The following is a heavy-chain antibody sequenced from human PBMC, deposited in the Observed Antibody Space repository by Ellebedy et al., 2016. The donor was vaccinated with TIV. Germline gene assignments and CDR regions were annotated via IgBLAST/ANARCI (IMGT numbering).Heavy chain of an antibody. CDR3: GRLCLSNSNGYFYPLIDY. CDR1: GDSFSSDSYY. J-gene: IGHJ4*02. V-gene: IGHV4-39*01. D-gene: IGHD5-18*01. Sequence: MPSETLSLTCSVSGDSFSSDSYYWGWIRQPPGKGLEWIGRISYIGNTFYNPSLESRVSISIDTSKKQFTLVLPSVSAADTAVYYCGRLCLSNSNGYFYPLIDYWGQGTLVTVSS. CDR2: ISYIGNT.